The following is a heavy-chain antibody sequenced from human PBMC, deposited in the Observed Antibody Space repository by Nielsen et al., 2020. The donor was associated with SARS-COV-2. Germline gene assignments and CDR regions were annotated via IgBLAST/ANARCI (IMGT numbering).Heavy chain of an antibody. D-gene: IGHD2/OR15-2a*01. CDR3: ARYLSYDYYYYGMDV. CDR2: IIPILGIA. J-gene: IGHJ6*02. CDR1: GGTFSSYA. V-gene: IGHV1-69*04. Sequence: SVKVSCQASGGTFSSYAISWVRQAPGQGLEWMGRIIPILGIANYAQKFQGRVTITADNSTSTAYMELSSLRSEDTAVYYCARYLSYDYYYYGMDVWGQGTTVTVSS.